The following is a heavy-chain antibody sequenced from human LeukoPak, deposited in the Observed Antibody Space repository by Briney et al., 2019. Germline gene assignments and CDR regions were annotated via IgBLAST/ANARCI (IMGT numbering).Heavy chain of an antibody. CDR1: GFTFSSYG. J-gene: IGHJ6*02. D-gene: IGHD3-10*01. V-gene: IGHV3-30*03. CDR2: ISYDGSNK. Sequence: GGSLRLSCAASGFTFSSYGMHWVRQAPGKGLEWVAVISYDGSNKYYADSVKGRFTISRDNSKNTLYLQMNSLRAEDTAVYYCARDSITMVRGARSGYYGMDVWGQGTTVTVSS. CDR3: ARDSITMVRGARSGYYGMDV.